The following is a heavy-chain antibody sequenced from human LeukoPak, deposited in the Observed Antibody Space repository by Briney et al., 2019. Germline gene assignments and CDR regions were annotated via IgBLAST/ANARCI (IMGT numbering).Heavy chain of an antibody. J-gene: IGHJ4*02. CDR3: ARVGSGSYFDY. Sequence: PGGSLRLSYETSGFTFSSYGMHWVRQAPGKGLEWVAFIRNDGSDKYYADSVKGRFTISRDNSKNTLYLQMNSLRAEDTAVYYCARVGSGSYFDYWGQGTLVTVSS. CDR1: GFTFSSYG. CDR2: IRNDGSDK. D-gene: IGHD1-26*01. V-gene: IGHV3-30*02.